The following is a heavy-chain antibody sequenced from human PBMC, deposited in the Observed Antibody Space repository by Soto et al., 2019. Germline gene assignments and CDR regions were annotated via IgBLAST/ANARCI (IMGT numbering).Heavy chain of an antibody. Sequence: GASVKVSCKASGYTFTSYGISWVRQAPGQGLEWMGWISAYNGNTNYAQKLQGRVTMTTDTSTSTAYMELRSLRSDDTAVYYCAGAAQLLWFGELFHEDYYYGMDVWGQGTTVTVSS. J-gene: IGHJ6*02. CDR1: GYTFTSYG. D-gene: IGHD3-10*01. V-gene: IGHV1-18*01. CDR2: ISAYNGNT. CDR3: AGAAQLLWFGELFHEDYYYGMDV.